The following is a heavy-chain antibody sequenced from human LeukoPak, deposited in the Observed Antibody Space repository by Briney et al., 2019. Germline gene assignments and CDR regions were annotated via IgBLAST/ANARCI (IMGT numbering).Heavy chain of an antibody. CDR1: GYNFTIFW. J-gene: IGHJ4*02. CDR2: IYPGDSDT. V-gene: IGHV5-51*01. CDR3: ARWCATSCYEDDY. Sequence: GESLKISCQASGYNFTIFWIGWVRQMPGKGLEWMGVIYPGDSDTRYSPSFQGQVTISADKSISTAYLQWSGLKASDSAMYYCARWCATSCYEDDYGGQGTLVIVSS. D-gene: IGHD2-2*01.